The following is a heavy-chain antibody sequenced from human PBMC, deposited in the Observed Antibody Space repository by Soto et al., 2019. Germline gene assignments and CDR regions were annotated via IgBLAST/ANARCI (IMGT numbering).Heavy chain of an antibody. Sequence: SETLSLTCTVSGGSISSSSYYWGWIRQPPGKGLEWIGSIYYSGSTYYNPSLKSRVTISVDTSKNQFSLKLSSVTAADTAVYYCARRLVVVVAASYDAFDIWGQGTMVTVS. CDR2: IYYSGST. V-gene: IGHV4-39*01. CDR1: GGSISSSSYY. CDR3: ARRLVVVVAASYDAFDI. J-gene: IGHJ3*02. D-gene: IGHD2-15*01.